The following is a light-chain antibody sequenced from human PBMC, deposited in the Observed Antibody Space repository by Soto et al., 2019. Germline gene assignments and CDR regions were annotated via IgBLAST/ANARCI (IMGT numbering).Light chain of an antibody. CDR3: QQYGSSPPLT. V-gene: IGKV3-20*01. Sequence: EFVLTQSPCTLSLSPGERATLSCRASQSVSSSFLACYQQKPGQAPRILIYGASTRATGIPDRFSGSGSGTDFTLTISRLEPEDFAVYYCQQYGSSPPLTFGGGTKVEIK. CDR2: GAS. CDR1: QSVSSSF. J-gene: IGKJ4*01.